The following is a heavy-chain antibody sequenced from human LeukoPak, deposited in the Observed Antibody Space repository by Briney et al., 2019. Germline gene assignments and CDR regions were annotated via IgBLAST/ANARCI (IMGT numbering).Heavy chain of an antibody. V-gene: IGHV4-39*01. CDR1: GGPLSSSSYY. D-gene: IGHD1-7*01. Sequence: PSETLSLTCTVSGGPLSSSSYYWGWIRQPPGKGLEWIGSIYYSGSTYYKPSLKSRVTITVDTSKNQFSLKLSSVTAVDMAVYYCARNYLRGNDAFDFWGQGTMVTVSS. J-gene: IGHJ3*01. CDR3: ARNYLRGNDAFDF. CDR2: IYYSGST.